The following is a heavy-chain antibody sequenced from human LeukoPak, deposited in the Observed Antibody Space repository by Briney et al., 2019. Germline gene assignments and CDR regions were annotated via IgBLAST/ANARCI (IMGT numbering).Heavy chain of an antibody. CDR3: AKDLLNYYDSSSYPGY. V-gene: IGHV3-43*02. Sequence: PGGSLRLSCAASGFTFDDYAMHWVRQAPGKGLEWVSLISGDGGSTYYADSVKGRFTISRDNSKNSLYLQMNSLRTEDTALYYCAKDLLNYYDSSSYPGYWGQGTLVTVSS. D-gene: IGHD3-22*01. CDR2: ISGDGGST. J-gene: IGHJ4*02. CDR1: GFTFDDYA.